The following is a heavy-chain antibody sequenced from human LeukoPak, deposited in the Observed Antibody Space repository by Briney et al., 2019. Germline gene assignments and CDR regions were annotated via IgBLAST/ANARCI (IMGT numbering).Heavy chain of an antibody. V-gene: IGHV4-30-4*01. J-gene: IGHJ4*02. CDR2: IYYSGST. CDR3: AAALSTTVTTGFDY. CDR1: GGSISSGDYY. D-gene: IGHD4-17*01. Sequence: SETLSLTCTVSGGSISSGDYYWRWIRQPAGKGLEWIGYIYYSGSTYYNPSLRGRITISIDMSKNRLSLNLNSVTAADTAVYYCAAALSTTVTTGFDYWGQGTLVTVSS.